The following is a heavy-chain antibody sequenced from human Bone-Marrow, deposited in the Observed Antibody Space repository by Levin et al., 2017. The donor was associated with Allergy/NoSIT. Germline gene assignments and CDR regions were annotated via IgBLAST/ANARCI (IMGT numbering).Heavy chain of an antibody. J-gene: IGHJ4*02. D-gene: IGHD6-13*01. Sequence: PGGSLRLSCAASGFTFSSYSMNWVRQAPGKGLEWVSSISTSTTYIYYADSVKGRFTISRDNAKNSLYLQMNSLRAEDTAVYYCARDRSASPIAATVDWGQGTLVTVSS. CDR3: ARDRSASPIAATVD. CDR1: GFTFSSYS. V-gene: IGHV3-21*01. CDR2: ISTSTTYI.